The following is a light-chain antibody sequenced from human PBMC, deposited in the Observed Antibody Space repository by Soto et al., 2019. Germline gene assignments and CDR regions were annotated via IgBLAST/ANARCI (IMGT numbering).Light chain of an antibody. CDR2: AAS. Sequence: DIQMTQSPSTLSASVGERVTITCRASQSISSWLAWYQQKPGKAPKIMIYAASSLQGGVPSRFSGSGSGTEFTLTISSLQPEDFATYYCQQLNSYSITFGQGTRLEI. V-gene: IGKV1-5*01. CDR3: QQLNSYSIT. CDR1: QSISSW. J-gene: IGKJ5*01.